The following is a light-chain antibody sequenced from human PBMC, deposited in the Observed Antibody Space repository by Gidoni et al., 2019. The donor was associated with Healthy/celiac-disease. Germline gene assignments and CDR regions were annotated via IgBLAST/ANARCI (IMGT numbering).Light chain of an antibody. V-gene: IGKV1-5*01. J-gene: IGKJ2*02. CDR1: QSISSW. Sequence: DIQMTQSPSTLSASVGDRVTITCRASQSISSWLAWYQQKPGKAPKLLIYDASSLESGVPSRFSDSGSGTEFTLTISSLQPDDFATYYCQQYNSYPCTFGQGTKLEIK. CDR3: QQYNSYPCT. CDR2: DAS.